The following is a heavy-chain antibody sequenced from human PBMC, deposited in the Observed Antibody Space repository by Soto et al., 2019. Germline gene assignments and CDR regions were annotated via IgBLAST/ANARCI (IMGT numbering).Heavy chain of an antibody. CDR1: GFTFSNAW. J-gene: IGHJ4*02. CDR3: ARGPDYGDEKLDY. V-gene: IGHV3-15*07. CDR2: IKSKTDGGTT. D-gene: IGHD4-17*01. Sequence: GGSLRLSCAASGFTFSNAWMNWVRQAPGKGLEWVGRIKSKTDGGTTDYAAPVKGRFTISRDDSKNTLYLQMNSLKTEDTAVNYCARGPDYGDEKLDYWGQGTLVTVSS.